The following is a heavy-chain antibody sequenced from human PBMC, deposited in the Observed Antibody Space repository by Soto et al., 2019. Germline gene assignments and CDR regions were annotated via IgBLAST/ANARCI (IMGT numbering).Heavy chain of an antibody. CDR1: GYTFTSYA. D-gene: IGHD3-3*01. Sequence: ASVKVSCKASGYTFTSYAMHWVLQAPGQRLEWMGWINAGNGNTKYSQKFQGRVTITRDTSASTAYMELSSLRSEDTAVYYCARDRRYDFWSGYYYYYMDVWGKGTTVTVSS. CDR2: INAGNGNT. CDR3: ARDRRYDFWSGYYYYYMDV. J-gene: IGHJ6*03. V-gene: IGHV1-3*01.